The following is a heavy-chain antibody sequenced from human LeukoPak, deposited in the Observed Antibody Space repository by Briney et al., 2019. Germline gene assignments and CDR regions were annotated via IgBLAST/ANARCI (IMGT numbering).Heavy chain of an antibody. D-gene: IGHD4-17*01. J-gene: IGHJ4*02. CDR3: ARTPTVTFFDY. CDR2: IYYSGST. CDR1: GGSISSSSYY. Sequence: PSETLSLTCTVSGGSISSSSYYWGWIRQPPGKGLEWIGSIYYSGSTYYNPSLKSRVTISVDTSKNQFSLKLSSVTAADTAVYYCARTPTVTFFDYWGQGTLVTVSS. V-gene: IGHV4-39*01.